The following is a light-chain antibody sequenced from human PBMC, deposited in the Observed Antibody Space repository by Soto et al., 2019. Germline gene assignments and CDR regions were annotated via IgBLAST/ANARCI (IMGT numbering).Light chain of an antibody. Sequence: EIVMTQSPATLSVSPGERATLSCRASQSVSSNLAWYQQKPGQAPRLLIYGASTRATGIPARFSGSGSGTEFTLTISSLHPVVFAVYICPQCNNMPALTFGGGTNVEIK. V-gene: IGKV3-15*01. J-gene: IGKJ4*01. CDR2: GAS. CDR3: PQCNNMPALT. CDR1: QSVSSN.